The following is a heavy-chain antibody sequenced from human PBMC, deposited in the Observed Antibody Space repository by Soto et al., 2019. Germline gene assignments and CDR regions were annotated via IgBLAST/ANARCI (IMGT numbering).Heavy chain of an antibody. Sequence: ASVKVSCKASGYTFTSYAMHWVRQAPGQRIERMGWINAGNGNTKYSQKFQGRVTITRDTSASTAYMELSSLRSEDTAVYYCARDIAAAAYYFDYWGQGTLVTVSS. J-gene: IGHJ4*02. D-gene: IGHD6-13*01. V-gene: IGHV1-3*01. CDR2: INAGNGNT. CDR1: GYTFTSYA. CDR3: ARDIAAAAYYFDY.